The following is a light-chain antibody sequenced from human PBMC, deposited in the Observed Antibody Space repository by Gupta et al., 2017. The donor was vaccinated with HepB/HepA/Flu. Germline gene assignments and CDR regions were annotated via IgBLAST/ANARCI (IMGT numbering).Light chain of an antibody. CDR2: DAS. CDR1: QSIGSY. Sequence: EIALTQSPATPSLSPGERVTLSCRASQSIGSYLDWYQHKPGQAPKLLIYDASNMASGIPARFSGSGSGTDFTLTISSLEPEDFAIYCCHQRSHRPLTFGGGTKVEIE. V-gene: IGKV3-11*01. CDR3: HQRSHRPLT. J-gene: IGKJ4*01.